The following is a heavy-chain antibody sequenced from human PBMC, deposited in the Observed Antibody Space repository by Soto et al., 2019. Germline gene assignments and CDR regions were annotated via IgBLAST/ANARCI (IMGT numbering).Heavy chain of an antibody. CDR3: ARAESDILTEGYYGMNV. J-gene: IGHJ6*02. V-gene: IGHV1-18*01. CDR1: GYTFTSYG. CDR2: ISAYNGNT. D-gene: IGHD3-9*01. Sequence: ASVKVSCKTSGYTFTSYGISWVRQAPGQGLEWMGWISAYNGNTNYAQKLQGRVTMTTDTSTSTAYMELRSLRSDDTAVYYCARAESDILTEGYYGMNVGGQGTTVTVSS.